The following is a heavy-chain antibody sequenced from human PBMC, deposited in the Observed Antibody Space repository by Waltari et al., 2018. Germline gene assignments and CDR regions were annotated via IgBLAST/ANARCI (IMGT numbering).Heavy chain of an antibody. J-gene: IGHJ5*02. V-gene: IGHV4-30-2*01. CDR1: GGSISSGGYS. CDR2: IYHSGSP. Sequence: QLQLQESGSGLVKPSQTLSLTCAVSGGSISSGGYSWSWIRQPPGKGLEWIGYIYHSGSPDYNPSPTSRVTISVDRSKNQCYLKLRSVTAADTAVYYCARVRGNWFDPWGQGTLVTVSS. CDR3: ARVRGNWFDP.